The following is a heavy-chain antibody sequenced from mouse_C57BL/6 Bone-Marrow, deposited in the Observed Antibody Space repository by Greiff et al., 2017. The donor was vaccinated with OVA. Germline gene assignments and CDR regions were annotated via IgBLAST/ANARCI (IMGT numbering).Heavy chain of an antibody. CDR1: GFTFSNYW. D-gene: IGHD1-1*01. Sequence: EVKVEESGGGLVQPGGSMKLSCVASGFTFSNYWMNWVRQSPEKGLEWVAQIRLKSDNYATHYAESVKGRFTISRDDSTSSVYLQMNNLRAEDTGIYYCTAPPCSRYYFDYWGQGTTLTVSS. V-gene: IGHV6-3*01. CDR3: TAPPCSRYYFDY. J-gene: IGHJ2*01. CDR2: IRLKSDNYAT.